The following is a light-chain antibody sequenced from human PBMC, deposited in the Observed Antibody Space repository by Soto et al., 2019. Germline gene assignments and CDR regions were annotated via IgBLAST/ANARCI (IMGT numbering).Light chain of an antibody. CDR1: SSNIGSGYD. V-gene: IGLV1-40*01. J-gene: IGLJ1*01. CDR3: QSYDSRLSGYV. CDR2: GNG. Sequence: QFVLTQPPSVSGAPGQRVTISCTGRSSNIGSGYDVHWYQQLPGKAPKLLIYGNGNRPSGVPDRFSVSESGTSASLAITGLQAEDEADYYCQSYDSRLSGYVFGTGTKVTVL.